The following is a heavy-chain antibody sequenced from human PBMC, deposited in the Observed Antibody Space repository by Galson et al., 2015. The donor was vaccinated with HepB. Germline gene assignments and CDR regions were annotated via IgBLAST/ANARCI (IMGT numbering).Heavy chain of an antibody. CDR1: GFTVSSNY. Sequence: SLRLSCAASGFTVSSNYMRWVRQAPGKGLEWVSVIYSGGSTYYADSVKGRFTISRDNSKNTLYLQMNSMRAEDTAVYYCAIERDDYGGNPARYFDYWGQGTLVTVSS. CDR2: IYSGGST. V-gene: IGHV3-66*01. D-gene: IGHD4-23*01. J-gene: IGHJ4*02. CDR3: AIERDDYGGNPARYFDY.